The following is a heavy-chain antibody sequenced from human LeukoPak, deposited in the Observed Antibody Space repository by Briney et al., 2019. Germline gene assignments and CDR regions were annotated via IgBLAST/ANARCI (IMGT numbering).Heavy chain of an antibody. J-gene: IGHJ4*02. V-gene: IGHV4-61*02. CDR1: GGSMSSSYHY. CDR2: MYTSGDT. CDR3: ARTFCSGGNCYHFDS. D-gene: IGHD2-15*01. Sequence: SETLSLTCTVSGGSMSSSYHYWNWIRQPAGKGLEWIGRMYTSGDTTYNPSLQGRVTISLDTSKSQFSLKLSSVTAADTAVYYCARTFCSGGNCYHFDSWGRGILVTVSS.